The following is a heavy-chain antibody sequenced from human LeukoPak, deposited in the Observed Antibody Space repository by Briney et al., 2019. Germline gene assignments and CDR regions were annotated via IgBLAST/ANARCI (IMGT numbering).Heavy chain of an antibody. D-gene: IGHD1-14*01. CDR1: GFTFSSYA. CDR2: ISSNGGTT. Sequence: GGSLRLSCAASGFTFSSYAMHWVRQAPGKGLEYVSAISSNGGTTYYANSVKGRFTTSRDNSKNTLYLQMGSLRAEDMAVYYCARRYLDAFDIWGQGTMVTVSS. CDR3: ARRYLDAFDI. V-gene: IGHV3-64*01. J-gene: IGHJ3*02.